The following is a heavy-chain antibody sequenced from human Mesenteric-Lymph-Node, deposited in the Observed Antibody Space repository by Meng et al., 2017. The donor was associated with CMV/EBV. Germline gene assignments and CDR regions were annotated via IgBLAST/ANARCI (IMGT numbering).Heavy chain of an antibody. V-gene: IGHV3-7*04. J-gene: IGHJ6*02. CDR2: IKQDGSEK. CDR3: ARALALDV. CDR1: GFTFRSYT. Sequence: GESLKISCAASGFTFRSYTMSWVRQAPGKGLEWVANIKQDGSEKYYVDSVKGRFTISRDNAKNSLYLQMNSLRAEDTAVYYCARALALDVWGQGTTVTVSS.